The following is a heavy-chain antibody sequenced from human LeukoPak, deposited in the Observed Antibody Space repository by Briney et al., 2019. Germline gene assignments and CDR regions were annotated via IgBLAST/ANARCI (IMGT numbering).Heavy chain of an antibody. D-gene: IGHD3-22*01. CDR1: GGSINKYY. V-gene: IGHV4-59*12. Sequence: PSETLSLTCTVSGGSINKYYWSWIRQSPGKGMEWLGYVHDSAGTIYHPSLKSRVTISVDKSKNQFSLKLSSVTAADTAVYYCARDGYDSSGYYYDYWGQGTLVTVSS. CDR3: ARDGYDSSGYYYDY. CDR2: VHDSAGT. J-gene: IGHJ4*02.